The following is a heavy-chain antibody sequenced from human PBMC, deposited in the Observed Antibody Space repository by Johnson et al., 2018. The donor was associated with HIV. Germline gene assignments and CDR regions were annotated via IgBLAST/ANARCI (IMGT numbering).Heavy chain of an antibody. V-gene: IGHV3-7*01. J-gene: IGHJ3*02. Sequence: VQLVESGGGLVQPGGSLRLSCAASGFTFSSYWMSWVRQAPGKGLEWVANIKQDGSEKYYVDSVKGRFTISRDNAKNSLYLQMNSLRAEDTAVYYCASNLLYDSSGYYYSDREAFDIWGQGTMVTVPS. CDR1: GFTFSSYW. CDR3: ASNLLYDSSGYYYSDREAFDI. CDR2: IKQDGSEK. D-gene: IGHD3-22*01.